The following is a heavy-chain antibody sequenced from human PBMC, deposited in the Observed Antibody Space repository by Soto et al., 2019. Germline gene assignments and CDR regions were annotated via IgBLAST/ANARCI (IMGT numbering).Heavy chain of an antibody. D-gene: IGHD6-19*01. V-gene: IGHV1-2*02. CDR2: INPATGAA. Sequence: QLHLVQSGAVVKKPGASVTVSCSASGYSVTAYYMHWVRQAPGRGLEWMGGINPATGAAKYTQTFQGRVTMTRDTSTSTVFMELRGRTSEDTAVFYCARGGGVGVAGSAAFDMWGQGTLVTVSS. CDR3: ARGGGVGVAGSAAFDM. CDR1: GYSVTAYY. J-gene: IGHJ3*02.